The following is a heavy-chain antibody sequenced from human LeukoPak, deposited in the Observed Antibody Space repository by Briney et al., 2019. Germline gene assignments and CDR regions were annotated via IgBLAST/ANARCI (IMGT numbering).Heavy chain of an antibody. CDR2: IKQDGSEK. CDR3: AREYYDSSGYYHGWH. J-gene: IGHJ4*02. CDR1: GFTFSSYW. V-gene: IGHV3-7*01. D-gene: IGHD3-22*01. Sequence: GGSLRLSCSTSGFTFSSYWMSWVRQAPGKGLGWVANIKQDGSEKYYVDSVKGRFTISRDNAKNSLFLQMNSLRADDTAVYYCAREYYDSSGYYHGWHWGQGALVTVSS.